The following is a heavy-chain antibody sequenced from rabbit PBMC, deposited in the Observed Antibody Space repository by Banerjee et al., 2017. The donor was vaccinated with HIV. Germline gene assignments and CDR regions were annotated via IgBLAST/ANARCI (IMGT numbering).Heavy chain of an antibody. J-gene: IGHJ4*01. Sequence: QQQLEESGGGLVKPEGSLTLSCTASGFSFSNKYVMCWVRQAPGKGLELIACIYTDSDGTWYASWVNGRFTITRSTSLNTVTLQMTSLTAADTATYFCARDLAGVIGWNFNLWGPGTLVTVS. V-gene: IGHV1S43*01. CDR3: ARDLAGVIGWNFNL. CDR1: GFSFSNKYV. D-gene: IGHD4-1*01. CDR2: IYTDSDGT.